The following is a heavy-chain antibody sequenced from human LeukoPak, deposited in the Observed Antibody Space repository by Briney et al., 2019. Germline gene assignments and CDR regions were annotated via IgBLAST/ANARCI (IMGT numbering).Heavy chain of an antibody. CDR3: AKLGGGDFWSGYCPTCYYYGMDV. V-gene: IGHV3-23*01. D-gene: IGHD3-3*01. Sequence: PGGSLRLCCAASGFTFITYAMSWVREAPGKGLELLLAIRCSGGSTYYADSVKGRFTISRDNSKNTLYLQMNSLRAEDTAVYYCAKLGGGDFWSGYCPTCYYYGMDVWGQGTTVTVSS. CDR1: GFTFITYA. J-gene: IGHJ6*02. CDR2: IRCSGGST.